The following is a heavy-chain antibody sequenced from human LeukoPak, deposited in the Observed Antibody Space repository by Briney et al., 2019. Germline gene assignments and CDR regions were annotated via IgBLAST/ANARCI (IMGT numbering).Heavy chain of an antibody. J-gene: IGHJ6*03. CDR2: INPNSGGT. V-gene: IGHV1-2*02. Sequence: GASVKVSCKASGYTFTAYYMHWVRQAPGQGLEWMGWINPNSGGTNYAQKFQGRVTMTRDTSISTAYMELSRLRSDDTAVYYCARDHWDYGDYYYYYMDVWGKGTTVTISS. CDR3: ARDHWDYGDYYYYYMDV. CDR1: GYTFTAYY. D-gene: IGHD1-7*01.